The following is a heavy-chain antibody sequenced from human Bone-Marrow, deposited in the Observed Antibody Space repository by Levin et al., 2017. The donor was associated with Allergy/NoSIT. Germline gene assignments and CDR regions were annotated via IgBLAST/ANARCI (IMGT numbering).Heavy chain of an antibody. D-gene: IGHD5-18*01. CDR2: IIPIFGTA. CDR1: GGTFSSYA. J-gene: IGHJ6*02. CDR3: ARGAMVLYYYYYGMDV. V-gene: IGHV1-69*13. Sequence: SVKVSCKASGGTFSSYAISWVRQAPGQGLEWMGGIIPIFGTANYAQKFQGRVTITADESTSTAYMELSSLRSEDTAVYYCARGAMVLYYYYYGMDVWGQGTTVTVSS.